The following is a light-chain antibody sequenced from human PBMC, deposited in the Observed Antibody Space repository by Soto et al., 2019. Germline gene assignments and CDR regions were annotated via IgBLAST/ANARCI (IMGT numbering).Light chain of an antibody. CDR1: SSDVGGYNY. Sequence: QSALTQPASVSGSPGQSITISCTGTSSDVGGYNYVSWYQQHPGKAPKLMIYEVSSRPSGVSNRFSGSKSGNTASLTISGLQAEDEAGYYCSSYTSSSTGVFGGGTKLTVL. J-gene: IGLJ3*02. V-gene: IGLV2-14*01. CDR3: SSYTSSSTGV. CDR2: EVS.